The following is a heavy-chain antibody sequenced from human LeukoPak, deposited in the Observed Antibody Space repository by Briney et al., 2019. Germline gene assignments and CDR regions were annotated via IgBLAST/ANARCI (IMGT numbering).Heavy chain of an antibody. CDR3: ARGGRYCSSTSCYSWFDP. D-gene: IGHD2-2*01. J-gene: IGHJ5*02. CDR2: ISYDGGNK. CDR1: GFTFSSYA. V-gene: IGHV3-30-3*01. Sequence: GGSLRLSCAASGFTFSSYAMHWVRQAPGKGLEWVAVISYDGGNKYYADSVKGRFTISRDNSMNTLYLQMNSLRAEDTAVYYCARGGRYCSSTSCYSWFDPWGQGTLVTVSS.